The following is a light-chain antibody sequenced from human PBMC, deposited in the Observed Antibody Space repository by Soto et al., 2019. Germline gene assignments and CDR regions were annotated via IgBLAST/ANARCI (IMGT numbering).Light chain of an antibody. J-gene: IGKJ1*01. V-gene: IGKV1-5*01. CDR2: DAS. CDR1: QSIISY. CDR3: QQYNSYAWT. Sequence: DIQMTQSPYSLSAYVGDRVTITCRASQSIISYLNWYQQKPGKAPKLLIYDASSLESGVPSRFSGSGSGTECTLTISGQQPYDFATYYGQQYNSYAWTFGLGTKVDIK.